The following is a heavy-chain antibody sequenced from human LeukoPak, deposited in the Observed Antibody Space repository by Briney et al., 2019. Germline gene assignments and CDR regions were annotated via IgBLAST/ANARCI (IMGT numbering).Heavy chain of an antibody. D-gene: IGHD6-13*01. CDR2: IIPIFGTA. J-gene: IGHJ3*02. V-gene: IGHV1-69*05. CDR1: GGTLSSYA. CDR3: ARAYSSSWYRIDAFDI. Sequence: ASVKVSCKASGGTLSSYAISWVRQAPGQGLEWMGGIIPIFGTANYAQKFQGRVTITTDESTSTAYMELSSLRSEDTAVYYCARAYSSSWYRIDAFDIWGQGTRVTVSS.